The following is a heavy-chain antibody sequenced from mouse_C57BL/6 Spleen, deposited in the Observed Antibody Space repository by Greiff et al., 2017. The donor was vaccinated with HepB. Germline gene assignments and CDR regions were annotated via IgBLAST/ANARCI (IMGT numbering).Heavy chain of an antibody. J-gene: IGHJ2*01. CDR1: GYTFTSYW. CDR3: ARGGRALYYFYY. Sequence: QVQLQQPGAELVKPGASVKMSCKASGYTFTSYWITWVKQRPGQGLEWIGDIYPGSGSTNYNEKFKSKATLTVDTSSSTAYMQLSSLTSEDSAVYYGARGGRALYYFYYWGQGTTLTVSS. V-gene: IGHV1-55*01. D-gene: IGHD3-1*01. CDR2: IYPGSGST.